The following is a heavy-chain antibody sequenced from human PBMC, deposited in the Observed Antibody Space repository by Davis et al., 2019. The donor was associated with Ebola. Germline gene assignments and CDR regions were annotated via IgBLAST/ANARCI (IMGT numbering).Heavy chain of an antibody. CDR1: GYTFTSYG. V-gene: IGHV1-18*01. Sequence: ASVKVSCKTSGYTFTSYGITWVRQAPGQGLEWMGWSSTSNGNTNYAQKIQGRVTITTDTSTSTVYMELRRLRSDDTAVYYCARVEMIIIGGVVVAARPIDYWGQGTLVTVSS. CDR3: ARVEMIIIGGVVVAARPIDY. D-gene: IGHD3-16*02. J-gene: IGHJ4*02. CDR2: SSTSNGNT.